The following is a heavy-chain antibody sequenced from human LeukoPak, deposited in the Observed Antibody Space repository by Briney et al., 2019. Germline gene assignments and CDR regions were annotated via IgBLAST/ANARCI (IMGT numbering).Heavy chain of an antibody. D-gene: IGHD2-21*01. V-gene: IGHV4-59*12. Sequence: SEPLSLTCSVSGGSISTFYWSWIRQPPGKGLEWIGYIYSNGGTNYNPSLKSRVTMSVDTSKNQFSLKLSSVTAADAAVYYCAGEGVAMNYYYYGMDVWGQGTTVTVSS. CDR3: AGEGVAMNYYYYGMDV. CDR2: IYSNGGT. J-gene: IGHJ6*02. CDR1: GGSISTFY.